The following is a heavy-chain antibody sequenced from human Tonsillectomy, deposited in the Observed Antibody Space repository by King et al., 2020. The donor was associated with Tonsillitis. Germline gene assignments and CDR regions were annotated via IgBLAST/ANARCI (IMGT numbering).Heavy chain of an antibody. CDR2: INPSGGTT. D-gene: IGHD3-16*02. CDR3: ARGVVHRVWPNYRYSIDY. CDR1: GYTLSNHY. V-gene: IGHV1-46*01. J-gene: IGHJ4*02. Sequence: QLVQSGAEVKKPGASVKVSCKASGYTLSNHYIHWVRQAPGQGLEWMGIINPSGGTTKYAQRFQGRVTVTRDTSTSTVYMELSSLRSEDTAVYYCARGVVHRVWPNYRYSIDYWARGTPVTVSS.